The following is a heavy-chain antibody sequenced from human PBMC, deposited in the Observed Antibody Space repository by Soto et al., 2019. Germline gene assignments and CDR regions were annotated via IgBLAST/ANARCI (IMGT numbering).Heavy chain of an antibody. V-gene: IGHV4-4*02. J-gene: IGHJ4*02. D-gene: IGHD6-13*01. CDR1: GGSISSSNW. CDR2: IYHSGST. Sequence: PSETLSLTCAVSGGSISSSNWWSWVRQPPGMGLEWIGEIYHSGSTNYNPSLKSRVTISVDKSKNQFSLKLSSVTAADTAVYYCARQIRYSSNWYYFDYWGQGTLVTVSS. CDR3: ARQIRYSSNWYYFDY.